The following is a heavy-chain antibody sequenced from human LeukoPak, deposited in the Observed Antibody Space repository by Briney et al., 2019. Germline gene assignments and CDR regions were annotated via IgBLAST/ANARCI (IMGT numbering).Heavy chain of an antibody. V-gene: IGHV1-2*02. Sequence: ASVKVFCKASGYTFTGYFMHWVRQAPGQGLGWMGWINPNSVGTNYAQKFQGRVTMTRDKSISTAYMELTGLRSDDTAVYYCARGDVVAATPMYFDLWGRGNLVTVSS. CDR3: ARGDVVAATPMYFDL. J-gene: IGHJ2*01. D-gene: IGHD2-15*01. CDR1: GYTFTGYF. CDR2: INPNSVGT.